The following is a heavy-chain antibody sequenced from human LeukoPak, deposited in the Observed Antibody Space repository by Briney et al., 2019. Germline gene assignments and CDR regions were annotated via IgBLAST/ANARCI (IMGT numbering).Heavy chain of an antibody. D-gene: IGHD1-26*01. V-gene: IGHV4-30-4*08. CDR3: ARVYTSWELSAPFVDY. J-gene: IGHJ4*02. CDR1: GGSISSGDYY. Sequence: SQTLSLTCTVSGGSISSGDYYWSWIRQPPGKGLEWIGYIYYSGSTYYNPSLKSRVTISVDTSKNQFSLKLSSVTAADTAVYYCARVYTSWELSAPFVDYWGQGTLVTLSS. CDR2: IYYSGST.